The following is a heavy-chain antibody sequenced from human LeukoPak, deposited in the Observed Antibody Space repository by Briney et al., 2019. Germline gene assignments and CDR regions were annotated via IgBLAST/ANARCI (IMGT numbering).Heavy chain of an antibody. CDR1: GGSISSRSYY. J-gene: IGHJ4*02. D-gene: IGHD2-8*01. V-gene: IGHV4-39*02. Sequence: PSETLSLTCNVSGGSISSRSYYWSWLRQPPGKGLEWIATIYHSGSTYYNASLKSRVTISVDTSKSHFSLKLSPVTAADTAMYYCARYTGVNGYYFDYWGQGTLVTVSS. CDR3: ARYTGVNGYYFDY. CDR2: IYHSGST.